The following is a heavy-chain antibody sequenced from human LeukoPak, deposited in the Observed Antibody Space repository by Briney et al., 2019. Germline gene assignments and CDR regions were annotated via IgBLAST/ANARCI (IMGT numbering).Heavy chain of an antibody. Sequence: PGGSLRLSCAASGFTFSTYGMHWVRQAPGKGLEWVAFIRFDGTNKYYADSVKGRFAISRDSSKNTLCLQMNSLRAEDTAVYYCAKGYCSGSCYNGLDYWGQGTLVTVSS. V-gene: IGHV3-30*02. CDR1: GFTFSTYG. CDR2: IRFDGTNK. J-gene: IGHJ4*02. CDR3: AKGYCSGSCYNGLDY. D-gene: IGHD2-15*01.